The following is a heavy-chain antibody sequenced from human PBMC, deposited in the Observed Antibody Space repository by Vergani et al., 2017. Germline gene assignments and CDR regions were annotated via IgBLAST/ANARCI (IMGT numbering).Heavy chain of an antibody. CDR2: IYHSGST. D-gene: IGHD5-18*01. CDR3: ARVKYSYGFDY. V-gene: IGHV4-38-2*01. J-gene: IGHJ4*02. Sequence: QVQLQESGPGLVKPSETLSLTCAVSGYSISSGYYWGWIRQPPGKGLEWIGYIYHSGSTYYNPSLKSRVTISVDRSKNQFSLKLSSVTAADTAVYYCARVKYSYGFDYWGQGTLVTVSS. CDR1: GYSISSGYY.